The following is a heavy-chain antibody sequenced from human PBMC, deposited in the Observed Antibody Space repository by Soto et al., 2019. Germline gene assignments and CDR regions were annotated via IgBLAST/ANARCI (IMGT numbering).Heavy chain of an antibody. CDR1: GGSISSSNW. CDR2: IYHSGST. J-gene: IGHJ6*02. CDR3: ARSLIVIVGATTEYYYYYGMDV. D-gene: IGHD1-26*01. V-gene: IGHV4-4*03. Sequence: QVQLQESGPGLVKPPGTLSLTCAVSGGSISSSNWWSWVRQPPGKGLEWIGEIYHSGSTNYNPSLKSRVTISVDKSKNQFSLKLSSVTAADTAVYYCARSLIVIVGATTEYYYYYGMDVWGQGTTVTVSS.